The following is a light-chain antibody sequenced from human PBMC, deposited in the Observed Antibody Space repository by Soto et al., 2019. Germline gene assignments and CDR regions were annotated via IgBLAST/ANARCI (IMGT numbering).Light chain of an antibody. CDR3: QQYNSWPLT. CDR2: TNN. V-gene: IGLV1-44*01. CDR1: TSNIGSNP. Sequence: QSVLTQPPSVSGTPGQTVTISCSGSTSNIGSNPVNWYQQLPGTAPRLLISTNNQRPSGVPDRFSGSRSGTSASLAISGLQSEDEDDYYCQQYNSWPLTFGGGTK. J-gene: IGLJ2*01.